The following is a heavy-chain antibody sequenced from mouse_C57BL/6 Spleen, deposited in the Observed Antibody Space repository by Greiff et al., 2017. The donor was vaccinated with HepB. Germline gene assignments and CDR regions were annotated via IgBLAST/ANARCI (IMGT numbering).Heavy chain of an antibody. D-gene: IGHD1-1*01. J-gene: IGHJ2*01. CDR2: IYSGGCYT. V-gene: IGHV1-63*01. Sequence: VQLQESGAELVRPGASVKMSCKASGYTFTIYWIGWATQRPGHGLEWIGDIYSGGCYTNYNEKFKGKATLTADKSSSTAYMQLSSLTSEDSAIYYCARGVNYDGSTAFDYWGQGTTLTVSS. CDR3: ARGVNYDGSTAFDY. CDR1: GYTFTIYW.